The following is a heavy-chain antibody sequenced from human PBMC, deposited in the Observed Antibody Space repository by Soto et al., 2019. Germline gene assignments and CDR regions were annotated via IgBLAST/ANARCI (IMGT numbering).Heavy chain of an antibody. J-gene: IGHJ4*02. CDR3: ARGHGGATITI. Sequence: QVQLVESGGGVVQPGRSLRLSCAASGFTFSSYGMHWVRQAPGKGLEWVAVIWYDGSNKYYADSVKGRFTISRDNSKNTLYLQMNSLRAEDTAVYYCARGHGGATITIWGQGTLVTVSS. V-gene: IGHV3-33*01. D-gene: IGHD5-12*01. CDR1: GFTFSSYG. CDR2: IWYDGSNK.